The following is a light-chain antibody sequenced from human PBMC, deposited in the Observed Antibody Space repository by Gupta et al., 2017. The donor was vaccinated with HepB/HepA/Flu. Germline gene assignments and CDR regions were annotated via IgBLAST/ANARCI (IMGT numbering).Light chain of an antibody. CDR2: YDD. J-gene: IGLJ3*02. CDR3: AAWDDSLNGRV. Sequence: QSVVTQPPSVSEAPRPRVTISCSGSWSNNGDNTVNWYQQLPGKAPKLLIYYDDLLPSGVSDRFSGSKSGTSASLNISGLQSEDEADYYWAAWDDSLNGRVFGGGTKLTVL. CDR1: WSNNGDNT. V-gene: IGLV1-36*01.